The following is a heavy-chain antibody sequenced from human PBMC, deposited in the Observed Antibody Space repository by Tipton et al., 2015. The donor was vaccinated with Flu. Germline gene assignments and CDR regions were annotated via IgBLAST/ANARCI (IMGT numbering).Heavy chain of an antibody. V-gene: IGHV4-31*03. J-gene: IGHJ4*02. Sequence: TLSLTCTVSGGSISSGGYYWSWIRQHPGKGLEWIGYIYYSGSTYYNPSLKSRVTISVDTSKNQFSLKLSSVTAADMAVYYCARAPRSGYYYDYWGQGTLVTVSS. D-gene: IGHD3-22*01. CDR1: GGSISSGGYY. CDR2: IYYSGST. CDR3: ARAPRSGYYYDY.